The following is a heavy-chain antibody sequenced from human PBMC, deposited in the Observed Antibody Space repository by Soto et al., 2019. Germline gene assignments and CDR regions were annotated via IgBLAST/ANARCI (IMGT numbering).Heavy chain of an antibody. CDR3: ARVVPGAEAWFGP. V-gene: IGHV1-18*01. Sequence: VASVKVSCKASGDTFTSYAISWVRQAPGQGLEWMGWISAYNGNTKYAQKFQGRVTMTTDTSTTTAYMELRSLRSDDTAVYYGARVVPGAEAWFGPWGQGTLVTVSS. J-gene: IGHJ5*02. CDR1: GDTFTSYA. D-gene: IGHD2-2*01. CDR2: ISAYNGNT.